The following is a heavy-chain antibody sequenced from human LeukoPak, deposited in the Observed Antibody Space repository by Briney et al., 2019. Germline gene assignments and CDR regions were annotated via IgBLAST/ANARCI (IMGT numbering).Heavy chain of an antibody. Sequence: SETLSLTCAVYGGSFSGYYWSWIRQPPGKGLEWIGEINHSGSTNYNPSLKSLVTISVDTSKNQFSLKLSSVTAADTAVYYCARVSYYDFWSGYYRDYFDYWGQGTLVTVSS. V-gene: IGHV4-34*01. CDR3: ARVSYYDFWSGYYRDYFDY. D-gene: IGHD3-3*01. CDR1: GGSFSGYY. CDR2: INHSGST. J-gene: IGHJ4*02.